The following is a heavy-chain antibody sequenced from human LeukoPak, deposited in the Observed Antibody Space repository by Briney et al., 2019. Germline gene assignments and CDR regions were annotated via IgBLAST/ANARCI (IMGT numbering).Heavy chain of an antibody. V-gene: IGHV3-66*01. CDR2: IYSGGST. Sequence: PGGSLRLSCAASGFTVSSNYMSWVRQAPGKGLEWVSVIYSGGSTYYADSVKGRFTISRDNSKNTLYLQMNSLRAEDTAVYYCARYSSGWYYYYMDVWGKGTTVTISS. J-gene: IGHJ6*03. CDR3: ARYSSGWYYYYMDV. D-gene: IGHD6-19*01. CDR1: GFTVSSNY.